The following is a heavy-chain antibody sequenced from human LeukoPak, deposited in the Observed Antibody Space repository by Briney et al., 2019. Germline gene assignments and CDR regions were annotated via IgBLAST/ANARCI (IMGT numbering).Heavy chain of an antibody. V-gene: IGHV3-53*01. CDR3: ARSTHSTGGSQYSSDH. J-gene: IGHJ4*02. Sequence: GGSLRLSCAGSGFTATTNYMSWVRQAPGKGLEWVSVIYSSGSTYYADSVKGRFTISRDNSKNTLYLQMNSLRAEDTTVYFCARSTHSTGGSQYSSDHWGQGTLVTVSS. CDR2: IYSSGST. D-gene: IGHD1-26*01. CDR1: GFTATTNY.